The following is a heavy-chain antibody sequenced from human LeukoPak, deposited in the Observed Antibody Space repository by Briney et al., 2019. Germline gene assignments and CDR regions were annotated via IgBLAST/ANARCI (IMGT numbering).Heavy chain of an antibody. V-gene: IGHV4-59*08. CDR1: GGSISSYY. D-gene: IGHD5-18*01. Sequence: SETLSLTCTVSGGSISSYYWSWIRQPPGKGLEWIGYIYYSGSTNYTPSLKSRVTISVDTSKNQFSLKLSSVTAADTAVYYCARRAPYSYEWSTLDYWGQGTLVTVSS. CDR3: ARRAPYSYEWSTLDY. J-gene: IGHJ4*02. CDR2: IYYSGST.